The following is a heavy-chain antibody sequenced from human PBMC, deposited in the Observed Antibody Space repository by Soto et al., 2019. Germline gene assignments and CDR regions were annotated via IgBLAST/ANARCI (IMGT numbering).Heavy chain of an antibody. J-gene: IGHJ5*02. V-gene: IGHV1-18*01. D-gene: IGHD2-2*01. CDR3: ARDQGDCSSTRCYEVWFDP. CDR1: GYTFTSYG. Sequence: GASVKVSCKASGYTFTSYGISWVRQAPGQGLEWMGWISAYNGNTNYAQKLQGRVTMTTDTSTSTAYMELRSLRSDDTAVYYCARDQGDCSSTRCYEVWFDPWGQGTLVTVSS. CDR2: ISAYNGNT.